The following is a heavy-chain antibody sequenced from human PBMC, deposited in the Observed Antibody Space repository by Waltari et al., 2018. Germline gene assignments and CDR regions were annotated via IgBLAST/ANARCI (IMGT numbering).Heavy chain of an antibody. Sequence: QVQLVQSGAEVKKPGASVKVSCQASGYSFTDNYIHWIRQAPGQGLQWMGWINPNNGDTIYAQKFQGRVTMTRDTSISTAYMELSGLRSDDTAMFYCARVNNYYDSIGRDWFDPWGQGTLVTVSS. J-gene: IGHJ5*02. CDR2: INPNNGDT. V-gene: IGHV1-2*02. CDR3: ARVNNYYDSIGRDWFDP. CDR1: GYSFTDNY. D-gene: IGHD3-22*01.